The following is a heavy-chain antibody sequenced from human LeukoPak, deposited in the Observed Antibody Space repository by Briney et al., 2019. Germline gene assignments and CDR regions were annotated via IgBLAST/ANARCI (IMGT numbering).Heavy chain of an antibody. V-gene: IGHV4-39*01. J-gene: IGHJ4*02. D-gene: IGHD3-10*01. CDR1: GGSISTSPYY. CDR2: IYYSGST. Sequence: SETLSLTCTVSGGSISTSPYYWAWVRQPPGKGLEWIGSIYYSGSTYYNPSLKSRVTISADTSKNQFSLELTSVTAADTAVYYCARSDGSGSYPAHLFDYWGQGTLVTVSS. CDR3: ARSDGSGSYPAHLFDY.